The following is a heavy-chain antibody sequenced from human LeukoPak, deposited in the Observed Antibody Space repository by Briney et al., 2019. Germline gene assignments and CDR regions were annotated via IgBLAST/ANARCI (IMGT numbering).Heavy chain of an antibody. D-gene: IGHD2-8*01. Sequence: GGSLRLSCTASGFTFGDYAMSWFRQAPGKGLEWVGFIRSKAYGGTTEYAASVKGRFTISRDDSKSIAYLQMNSLKTEDTAVYYCTRDPPYCTNGVCPLYYYYYMDVWGKGTTVTVSS. CDR3: TRDPPYCTNGVCPLYYYYYMDV. V-gene: IGHV3-49*03. CDR1: GFTFGDYA. CDR2: IRSKAYGGTT. J-gene: IGHJ6*03.